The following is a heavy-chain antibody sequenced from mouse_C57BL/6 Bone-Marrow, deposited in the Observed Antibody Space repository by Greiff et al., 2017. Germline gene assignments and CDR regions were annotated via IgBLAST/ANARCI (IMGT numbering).Heavy chain of an antibody. D-gene: IGHD2-1*01. J-gene: IGHJ2*01. Sequence: VQLQQSGAELARPGASVKLSCKASGYTFTRYGISWVKQRTGQGLEWIGEIYPRSGNTYYNEKFKGKATLTADKSSSTAYMELRILTSEDSAVYFCARSSIYFFFDCWGQGTTLTVSS. CDR3: ARSSIYFFFDC. V-gene: IGHV1-81*01. CDR2: IYPRSGNT. CDR1: GYTFTRYG.